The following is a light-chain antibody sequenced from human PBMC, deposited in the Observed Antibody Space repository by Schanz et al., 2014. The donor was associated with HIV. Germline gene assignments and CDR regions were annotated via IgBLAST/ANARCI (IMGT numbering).Light chain of an antibody. CDR3: SSYAGSNTVV. Sequence: QSALTQPASVSGSPGQSVTISCTGTSSDVGDYNYVSWYQQHPGKAPKLMIYEVTKRPSGVPDRFSGSKSGNTASLTVSGLQAEDEADYYCSSYAGSNTVVFGGGTKLTVL. V-gene: IGLV2-8*01. CDR2: EVT. CDR1: SSDVGDYNY. J-gene: IGLJ2*01.